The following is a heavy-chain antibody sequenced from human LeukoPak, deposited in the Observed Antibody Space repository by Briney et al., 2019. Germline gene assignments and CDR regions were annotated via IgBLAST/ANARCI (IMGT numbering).Heavy chain of an antibody. J-gene: IGHJ6*04. CDR3: VKDRGITMVRGVIGYYGMDV. CDR2: ISYDGSNK. Sequence: PGGSLRHSCAASGFTFSSYAMHWVRQAPGKGLEWVAVISYDGSNKYYADSVKGRFTISRDNSKNTLYLQMSSLRAEDTAVYYCVKDRGITMVRGVIGYYGMDVWGKGTTVTVSS. CDR1: GFTFSSYA. V-gene: IGHV3-30*14. D-gene: IGHD3-10*01.